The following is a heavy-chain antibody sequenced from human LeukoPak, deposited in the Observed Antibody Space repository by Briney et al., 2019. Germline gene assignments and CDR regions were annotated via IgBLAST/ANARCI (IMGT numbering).Heavy chain of an antibody. CDR1: GFTFSSYW. CDR3: ARGGGLDV. V-gene: IGHV3-7*03. CDR2: INHNGNVN. Sequence: PGESLRLSCAASGFTFSSYWMNWARLAPGKGLEWVASINHNGNVNYYVDSVKGRFTISRDNAKNSLYLQMSNLRAEDTAVYFCARGGGLDVWGQGATVTVSS. D-gene: IGHD3-16*01. J-gene: IGHJ6*02.